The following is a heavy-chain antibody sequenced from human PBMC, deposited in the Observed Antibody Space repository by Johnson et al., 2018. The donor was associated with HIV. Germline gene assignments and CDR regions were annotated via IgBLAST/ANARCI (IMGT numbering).Heavy chain of an antibody. CDR2: INWNGGST. J-gene: IGHJ3*02. D-gene: IGHD6-13*01. V-gene: IGHV3-20*04. CDR3: ARGKGAAVGLDAFDI. CDR1: GFTFDDYG. Sequence: EVQLVESGGGVVRRGGSLRLSCAASGFTFDDYGMSWVHQAPGKGLEWVSGINWNGGSTGYVDSMKGRFTISRDNARNSLYLQMNSLRAEDTALYYCARGKGAAVGLDAFDIWGQGTMVSVSS.